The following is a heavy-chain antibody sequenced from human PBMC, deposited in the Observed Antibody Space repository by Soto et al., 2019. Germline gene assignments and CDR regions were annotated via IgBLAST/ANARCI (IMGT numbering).Heavy chain of an antibody. CDR2: IYHSGNT. CDR3: ARHAMLYYYDSSGYPDY. Sequence: SETLSLTCTVSGVSMCNGDYFWSWIRQPTGKGLEFLGYIYHSGNTYYIPSLKSRVTLSVDTSKNQFSLKVNSVTAADTAVYYCARHAMLYYYDSSGYPDYWGQGTLVTVSS. CDR1: GVSMCNGDYF. V-gene: IGHV4-30-2*03. J-gene: IGHJ4*02. D-gene: IGHD3-22*01.